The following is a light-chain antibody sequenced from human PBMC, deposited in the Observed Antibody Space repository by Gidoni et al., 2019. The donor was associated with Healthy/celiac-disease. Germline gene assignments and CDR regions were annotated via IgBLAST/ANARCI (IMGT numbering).Light chain of an antibody. CDR3: QQYNNWPPLT. CDR1: QSVNSN. J-gene: IGKJ4*01. CDR2: GAS. V-gene: IGKV3-15*01. Sequence: EIVMTQSPATLSVSPGERATLSCRASQSVNSNLAWYQQKPGQAPRLLIYGASTRATGIPARFSGSGSGTEFTLTISSLQSEDFAVYSCQQYNNWPPLTFGGGTKVEIQ.